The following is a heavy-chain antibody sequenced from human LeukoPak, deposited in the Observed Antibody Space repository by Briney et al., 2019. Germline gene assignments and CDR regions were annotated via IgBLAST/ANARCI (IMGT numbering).Heavy chain of an antibody. CDR3: TTEVEMATIVAFDI. CDR1: GFTFSNAW. CDR2: IKSKTDGGTT. D-gene: IGHD5-24*01. Sequence: GGSLRLSCAASGFTFSNAWMSWVRQAPGKGLEWVGRIKSKTDGGTTDYAAPVKGRFTISRDDSKNTLYLQMNSLKTEDTAVYYCTTEVEMATIVAFDIWGQGTMVTVSS. V-gene: IGHV3-15*01. J-gene: IGHJ3*02.